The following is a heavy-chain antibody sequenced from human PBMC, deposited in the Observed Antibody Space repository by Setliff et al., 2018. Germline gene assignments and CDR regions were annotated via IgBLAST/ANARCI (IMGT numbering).Heavy chain of an antibody. CDR1: GYSISSGYY. CDR2: IYHSGST. D-gene: IGHD3-3*01. CDR3: ARGVYRSGRGEWSRPYYLDY. J-gene: IGHJ4*02. V-gene: IGHV4-38-2*02. Sequence: SETLSLTCTVSGYSISSGYYWGWIRQPPGKGLEWIGSIYHSGSTYYNPSLKSRVTISVDTSKNQFSLKLSSVTAADTAVYYCARGVYRSGRGEWSRPYYLDYWGQGTLVTVSS.